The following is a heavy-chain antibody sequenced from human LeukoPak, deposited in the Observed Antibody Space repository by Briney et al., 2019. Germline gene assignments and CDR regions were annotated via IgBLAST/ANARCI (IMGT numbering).Heavy chain of an antibody. CDR1: GFTFDDYT. J-gene: IGHJ6*03. Sequence: GGSLRLSCAASGFTFDDYTMHWVRQAPGKGLEWVSLISWDGGSTYYADSVKGRFTISRDNSKNSLYLQMNSLRTEDTALYYCAKDAAAGMYYYYMDVWGKGTTVTVSS. V-gene: IGHV3-43*01. CDR2: ISWDGGST. D-gene: IGHD6-13*01. CDR3: AKDAAAGMYYYYMDV.